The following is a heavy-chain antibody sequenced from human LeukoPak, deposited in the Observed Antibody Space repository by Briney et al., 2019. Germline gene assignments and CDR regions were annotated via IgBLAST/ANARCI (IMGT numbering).Heavy chain of an antibody. D-gene: IGHD6-19*01. V-gene: IGHV3-49*04. CDR3: ATGSGWYSPDY. Sequence: PGGSLRLSCSVSGFTFGDYVVNWVRQAPGKGLEWVGFIRSKAYGGTTEYAASVKGRFTISRDDSKSIAYLQMNSLKTEDTAVYYCATGSGWYSPDYWGHGNLVSVSS. CDR1: GFTFGDYV. J-gene: IGHJ4*01. CDR2: IRSKAYGGTT.